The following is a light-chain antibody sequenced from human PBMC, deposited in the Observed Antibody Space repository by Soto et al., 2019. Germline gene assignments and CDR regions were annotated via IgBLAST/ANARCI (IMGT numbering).Light chain of an antibody. V-gene: IGLV2-14*03. CDR3: CSYRSDIPRLDV. J-gene: IGLJ1*01. CDR2: DVT. CDR1: HNDVGHENF. Sequence: QSALAQPASVSGSPGQSITISCTGTHNDVGHENFVSWYQQHPDKVPKLIIYDVTRRASGVSSRFSASKSGNTAYLAISGLQADDEADYYCCSYRSDIPRLDVFGTGTKLTVL.